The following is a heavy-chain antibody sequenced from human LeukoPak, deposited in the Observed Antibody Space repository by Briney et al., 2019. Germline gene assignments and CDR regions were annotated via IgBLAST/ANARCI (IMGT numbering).Heavy chain of an antibody. D-gene: IGHD2-2*01. Sequence: GGSLRLSCAASGFTFSSYAMHWVRQAPGKGLEYVSAISSNGGSTYYANSVKGRFTISRDNSKNTLYLQMGSLRAEDMAVYYCARGGGASCYFGWFDPWGQGTLVTVSS. CDR3: ARGGGASCYFGWFDP. CDR1: GFTFSSYA. J-gene: IGHJ5*02. CDR2: ISSNGGST. V-gene: IGHV3-64*01.